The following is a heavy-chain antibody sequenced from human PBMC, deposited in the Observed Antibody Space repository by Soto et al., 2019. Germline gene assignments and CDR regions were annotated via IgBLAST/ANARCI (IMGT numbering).Heavy chain of an antibody. Sequence: GGSLRLSCAASGFTFGDYWMHWVRQPPGKGPEWVSRMTGDGRTIQYADSVQGRFTASRDNAKSTLYLQMNSLRADDTAVYYCATDEVDYWGPGTLVTVSS. J-gene: IGHJ4*02. V-gene: IGHV3-74*03. CDR1: GFTFGDYW. CDR3: ATDEVDY. CDR2: MTGDGRTI.